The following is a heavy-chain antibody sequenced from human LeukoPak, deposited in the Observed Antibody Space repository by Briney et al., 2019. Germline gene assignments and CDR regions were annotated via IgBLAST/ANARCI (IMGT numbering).Heavy chain of an antibody. CDR2: ISGSGGST. CDR1: GFTFSSYA. D-gene: IGHD3-3*01. J-gene: IGHJ3*02. CDR3: AKDNTIFGVVISDAFDI. V-gene: IGHV3-23*01. Sequence: GGSLRLSCAASGFTFSSYAMSWVRQAPGKGLERVSAISGSGGSTYYADSVKGRFTISRDNSKNTLYLQMNSLRAEDTAVYYCAKDNTIFGVVISDAFDIWGQGTMVTVSS.